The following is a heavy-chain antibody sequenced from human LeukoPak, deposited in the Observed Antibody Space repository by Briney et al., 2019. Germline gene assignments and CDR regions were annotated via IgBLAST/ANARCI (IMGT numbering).Heavy chain of an antibody. J-gene: IGHJ5*02. CDR1: GFTFSSYE. CDR3: ARSLVVGATYPYH. V-gene: IGHV3-48*03. D-gene: IGHD1-26*01. CDR2: ISTTGSSI. Sequence: GGSLRLSCAASGFTFSSYEMNWVRQAPGKGLEWVSYISTTGSSIYYADSVKGRFTISRDNAKNSLYLQLNSLRAEDTAVYYCARSLVVGATYPYHWGQGTLVTVSS.